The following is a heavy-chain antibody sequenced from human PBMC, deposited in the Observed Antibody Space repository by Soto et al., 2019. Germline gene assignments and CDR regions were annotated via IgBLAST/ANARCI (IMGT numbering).Heavy chain of an antibody. D-gene: IGHD3-3*01. Sequence: QVQLVQSGAEVKKPGSSVKVSCKASGGTFSSYAISWVRQAPGQGLEWMGGIIPIFGTANYAQKFQGRVTITADESTSTAYMELSSLRAEDTAVYYCARKSPTRGIFGVVIPPGYGMDVWGQGTTVTVSS. CDR1: GGTFSSYA. V-gene: IGHV1-69*12. CDR2: IIPIFGTA. J-gene: IGHJ6*02. CDR3: ARKSPTRGIFGVVIPPGYGMDV.